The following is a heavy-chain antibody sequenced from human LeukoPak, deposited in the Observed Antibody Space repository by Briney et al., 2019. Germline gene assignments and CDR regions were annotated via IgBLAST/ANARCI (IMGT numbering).Heavy chain of an antibody. CDR3: ARDFRGSGTCFDY. D-gene: IGHD1-26*01. J-gene: IGHJ4*02. CDR1: GFPLSSSS. CDR2: ISGSSSTR. Sequence: PGGSVRLSCGACGFPLSSSSMMWVRQAPGGGLEWVSDISGSSSTRNYAHSVKGRFTISRDNAKSSLYLQMHTLRAEDTAVYYCARDFRGSGTCFDYWGQGTLVTVSS. V-gene: IGHV3-48*01.